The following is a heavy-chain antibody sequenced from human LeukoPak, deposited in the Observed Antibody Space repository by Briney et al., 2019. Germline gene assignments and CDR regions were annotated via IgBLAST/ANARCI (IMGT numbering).Heavy chain of an antibody. CDR1: GYSFTSYW. V-gene: IGHV5-51*01. D-gene: IGHD3-16*01. CDR2: IYPSDSDI. J-gene: IGHJ4*02. CDR3: ARRSYAHGDFDY. Sequence: PGESLKISCKGSGYSFTSYWIDWVRQMPGKGLEWMGIIYPSDSDIRYSPSFQGQVTVSADKSISTTYLQWSSLKASDTAIYYCARRSYAHGDFDYWGQGTLVTVSS.